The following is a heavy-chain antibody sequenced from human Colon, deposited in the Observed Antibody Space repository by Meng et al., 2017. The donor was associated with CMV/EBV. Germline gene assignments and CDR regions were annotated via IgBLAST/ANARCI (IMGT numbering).Heavy chain of an antibody. D-gene: IGHD3-10*01. CDR3: AKDRSDPYVLLWFGAFDP. J-gene: IGHJ5*02. CDR1: GFTFSGYG. CDR2: IHHDGTNK. Sequence: GGSLRLSCAASGFTFSGYGMHWVRQAPGKGPGWVSFIHHDGTNKYYTDSVKGRFTISRDNSKNTLYLQMDSLRVEDTAMYYCAKDRSDPYVLLWFGAFDPWGQGTLVTVSS. V-gene: IGHV3-30*02.